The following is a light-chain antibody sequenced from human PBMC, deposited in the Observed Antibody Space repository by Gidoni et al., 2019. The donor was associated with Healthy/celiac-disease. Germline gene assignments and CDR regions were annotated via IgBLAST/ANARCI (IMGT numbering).Light chain of an antibody. CDR3: MQALQTPT. Sequence: DIVMTQSPLSLPVTAGEPASISCRSSQSLLHNNGYNYLDWYLQKPGQSPQLLIYLGSNRASGVPDRFSGSGSGTDFTLKISRVEAEDVGVYYCMQALQTPTFGGXTKVEIK. CDR1: QSLLHNNGYNY. J-gene: IGKJ4*01. V-gene: IGKV2-28*01. CDR2: LGS.